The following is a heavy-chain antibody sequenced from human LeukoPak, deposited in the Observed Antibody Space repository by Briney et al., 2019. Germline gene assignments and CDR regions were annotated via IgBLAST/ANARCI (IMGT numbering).Heavy chain of an antibody. CDR3: ARDTYSSGWYGVDY. CDR2: IYSGGST. D-gene: IGHD6-19*01. V-gene: IGHV3-66*01. CDR1: GFTVSSNY. J-gene: IGHJ4*02. Sequence: GGSLRLSCAASGFTVSSNYMSWVRQAPGKGLEWVSVIYSGGSTYYADSVKGRFTISRDNSKNTLYPQMNSLRAEDTAVYYCARDTYSSGWYGVDYWGQGTLVTVSS.